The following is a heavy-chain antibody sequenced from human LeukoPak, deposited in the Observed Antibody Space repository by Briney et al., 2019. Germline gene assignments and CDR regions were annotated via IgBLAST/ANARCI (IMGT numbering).Heavy chain of an antibody. CDR3: ARVAGYGLVDY. CDR1: GGSISRYY. V-gene: IGHV4-59*01. J-gene: IGHJ4*02. D-gene: IGHD4-17*01. Sequence: SETLSLTCTVSGGSISRYYWSWIRQPPGKGLEWIGYIYYSGSTNYNPSLKSRVTISVETSKNQFSLTLSSVTAADTAVYYCARVAGYGLVDYWGQGTLVTVSS. CDR2: IYYSGST.